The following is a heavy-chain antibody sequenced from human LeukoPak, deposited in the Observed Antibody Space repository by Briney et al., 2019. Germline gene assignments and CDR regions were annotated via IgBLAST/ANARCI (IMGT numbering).Heavy chain of an antibody. D-gene: IGHD6-13*01. Sequence: ASVKVSCKASGYTFTSYGISWVRQAPGQGLEWMGWISAYNGNTNYAQKLQGRVTMTTDTSTSTAYMELRSLRSDDTAVYYCARAMRIAAASNYYYGMDVWGQGTTVTVPS. CDR1: GYTFTSYG. CDR3: ARAMRIAAASNYYYGMDV. CDR2: ISAYNGNT. V-gene: IGHV1-18*01. J-gene: IGHJ6*02.